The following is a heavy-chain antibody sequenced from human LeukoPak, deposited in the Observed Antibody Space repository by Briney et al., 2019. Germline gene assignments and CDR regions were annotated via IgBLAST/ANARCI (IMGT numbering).Heavy chain of an antibody. D-gene: IGHD1-26*01. CDR3: AKGSEVRSGSYLFDY. V-gene: IGHV3-11*04. Sequence: GGSLRLSCAASGFTFSDYYMSWIRQVPGKGLERVSYISSSGSTIYYADSVKGRFTISRDNAKNSLYLQMNSLRAEDTAVYYCAKGSEVRSGSYLFDYWGQGTLVTVSS. CDR2: ISSSGSTI. CDR1: GFTFSDYY. J-gene: IGHJ4*02.